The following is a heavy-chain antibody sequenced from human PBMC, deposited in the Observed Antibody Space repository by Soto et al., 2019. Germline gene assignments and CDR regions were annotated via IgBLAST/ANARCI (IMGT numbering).Heavy chain of an antibody. CDR1: GGSISSGGYY. J-gene: IGHJ4*02. V-gene: IGHV4-31*03. D-gene: IGHD2-21*02. Sequence: SETLSLTCTVSGGSISSGGYYWSWIRQHPGKGLEWIGYIYYSGSTYYNPSLKSRVTISVDTSKNQFSLKLSSVTAADTAVYYRARAFSDPYYFDYWGQGTLVTVSS. CDR3: ARAFSDPYYFDY. CDR2: IYYSGST.